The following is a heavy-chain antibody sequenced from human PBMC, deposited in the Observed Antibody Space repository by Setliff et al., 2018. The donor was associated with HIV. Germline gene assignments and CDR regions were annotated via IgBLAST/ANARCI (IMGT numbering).Heavy chain of an antibody. Sequence: GGSLRLSCAASGFTFSNYAMSWVRQAPGKGLEWVSGLIENGVDKYYAGSVKGRFTISRDNSKNTLTMVMNSLRAEDTAMYYCVRDYVRPGTVGTTSPLDNWGQGTLVTASS. CDR1: GFTFSNYA. CDR3: VRDYVRPGTVGTTSPLDN. CDR2: LIENGVDK. D-gene: IGHD1-26*01. J-gene: IGHJ1*01. V-gene: IGHV3-23*01.